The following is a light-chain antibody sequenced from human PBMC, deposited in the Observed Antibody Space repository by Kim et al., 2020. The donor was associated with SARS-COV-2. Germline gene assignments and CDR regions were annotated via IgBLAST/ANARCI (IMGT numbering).Light chain of an antibody. V-gene: IGLV10-54*04. CDR1: SNNVGYEG. CDR3: SAWDSSLSAWV. Sequence: RQTATLTCTGNSNNVGYEGAAWLQQHQGHPPKLLTYRNNNRPSGISYRFSAPRSGNTASLTISGLQPEDETDYYCSAWDSSLSAWVFGGGTQLTVL. CDR2: RNN. J-gene: IGLJ3*02.